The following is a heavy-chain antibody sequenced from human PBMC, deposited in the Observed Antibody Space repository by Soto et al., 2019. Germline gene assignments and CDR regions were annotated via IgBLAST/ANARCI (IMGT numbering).Heavy chain of an antibody. J-gene: IGHJ4*02. CDR1: GFTFNNAW. Sequence: PGGSLRLSCAASGFTFNNAWMSWVRQAPWKGLEWVGRIKGEADGGTTDYAAPVKGRITISRDHSKDTLYLRMNSLKTEDTAVYYCTTGLSNGYYNFDYWGQGTPVTVSS. CDR3: TTGLSNGYYNFDY. V-gene: IGHV3-15*01. CDR2: IKGEADGGTT. D-gene: IGHD3-22*01.